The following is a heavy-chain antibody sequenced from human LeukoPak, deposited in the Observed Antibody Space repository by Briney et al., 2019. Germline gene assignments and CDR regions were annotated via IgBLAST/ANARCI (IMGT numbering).Heavy chain of an antibody. Sequence: SETLSLTCTVSGGSISSGDYYWSWIRQPPGKGLEWIGYIYYSGSTYYNPSLKSRVTISVDTSKNQFSLKLSSVTAADTAVYYCARVPNYDSSGYHYYYYGMDVWGQGTTVTVSS. CDR3: ARVPNYDSSGYHYYYYGMDV. CDR1: GGSISSGDYY. D-gene: IGHD3-22*01. J-gene: IGHJ6*02. V-gene: IGHV4-30-4*01. CDR2: IYYSGST.